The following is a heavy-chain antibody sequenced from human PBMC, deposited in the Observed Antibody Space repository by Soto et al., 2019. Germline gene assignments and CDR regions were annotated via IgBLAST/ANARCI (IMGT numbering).Heavy chain of an antibody. J-gene: IGHJ6*02. D-gene: IGHD3-22*01. CDR1: GYTFTRYY. CDR3: ARVTYYYDSSGQGGDLYYYYYGMDV. V-gene: IGHV1-46*01. CDR2: INPIGGST. Sequence: ASVKVSCKASGYTFTRYYIHWVRQAPGQGLEWMGIINPIGGSTSYAQKFQGRVTMTRDTSTSTVYMELSSLRSEDTAVYYCARVTYYYDSSGQGGDLYYYYYGMDVWGQGTTVTVSS.